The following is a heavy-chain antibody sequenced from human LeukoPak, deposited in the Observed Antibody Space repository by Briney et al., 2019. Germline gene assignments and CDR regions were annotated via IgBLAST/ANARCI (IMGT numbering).Heavy chain of an antibody. D-gene: IGHD1-20*01. CDR2: IYYCGST. CDR1: GGSISSYY. J-gene: IGHJ4*02. V-gene: IGHV4-59*01. Sequence: PSETLSLTCTVSGGSISSYYWSWLRQPPVKGLEWIGYIYYCGSTNYNPSLKSRVTISVDTSKNQFSLKLSSVTAADTAVYYCARGHNWNPDYWGQGTLVTVSS. CDR3: ARGHNWNPDY.